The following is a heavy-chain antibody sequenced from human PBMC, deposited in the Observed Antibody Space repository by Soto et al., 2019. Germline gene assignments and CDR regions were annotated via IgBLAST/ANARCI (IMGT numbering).Heavy chain of an antibody. Sequence: GGSLRLSCAASGFTFSSYAMSWVRQAPEEGLEWVSTISSSGSGTYFANSVRGRFTISRDNSKNTVHLHMNSLRADDTAVYYCARGGLLSSDDIVGPPGRIFDGFDVWGQGTMVTVSS. D-gene: IGHD2-15*01. V-gene: IGHV3-23*01. CDR2: ISSSGSGT. J-gene: IGHJ3*01. CDR1: GFTFSSYA. CDR3: ARGGLLSSDDIVGPPGRIFDGFDV.